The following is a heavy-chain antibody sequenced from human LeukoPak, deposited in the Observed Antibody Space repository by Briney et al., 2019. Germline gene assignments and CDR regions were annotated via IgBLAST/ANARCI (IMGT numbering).Heavy chain of an antibody. D-gene: IGHD1-26*01. CDR2: INPDGSQK. CDR1: GFTFSGYW. J-gene: IGHJ6*02. CDR3: ARAGGTYGTDV. Sequence: GPLILSCAASGFTFSGYWITWARQARGKVLELVANINPDGSQKYYADSVQVPFTISRDNAKNSLYLQMNRLRVEERVVYYCARAGGTYGTDVWGRGTTVIVS. V-gene: IGHV3-7*03.